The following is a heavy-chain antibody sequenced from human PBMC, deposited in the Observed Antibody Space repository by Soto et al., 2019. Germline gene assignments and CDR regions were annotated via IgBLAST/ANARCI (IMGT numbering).Heavy chain of an antibody. D-gene: IGHD4-17*01. CDR3: AREGPDYGDDTSFKFRNWFDP. CDR2: IYYSGST. V-gene: IGHV4-59*01. CDR1: GGSISSYY. J-gene: IGHJ5*02. Sequence: SETLSLTCTASGGSISSYYWRWIRQPPGKGLAWFGYIYYSGSTNYNPSLKSRVTISVDTSKNQFSLKLSSVTAADTAVYYCAREGPDYGDDTSFKFRNWFDPWGQGTLVTVSS.